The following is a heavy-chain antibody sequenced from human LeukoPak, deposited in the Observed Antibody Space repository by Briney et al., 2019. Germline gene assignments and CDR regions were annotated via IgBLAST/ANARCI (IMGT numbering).Heavy chain of an antibody. D-gene: IGHD3-9*01. CDR3: AREGPPNYDTI. CDR2: IYYSGST. V-gene: IGHV4-59*11. J-gene: IGHJ3*02. Sequence: SETLSLTCTVAGGSISSHYGSWIRQPPGKGLEWSGYIYYSGSTNYNPSLKSRVTISGDTSKNQFSLKLSSLTAADTAVYYCAREGPPNYDTIWGQGTMVTV. CDR1: GGSISSHY.